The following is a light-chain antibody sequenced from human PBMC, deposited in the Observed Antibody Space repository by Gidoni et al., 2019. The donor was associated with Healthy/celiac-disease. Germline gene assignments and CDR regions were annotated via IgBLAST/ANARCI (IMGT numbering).Light chain of an antibody. CDR1: QSVSNSY. V-gene: IGKV3-20*01. CDR2: GAS. J-gene: IGKJ1*01. CDR3: QQYGSSPPT. Sequence: EIVLTQYPGTLSLSPGDRATLSCTASQSVSNSYLAWYQQKPGQAPRLLIYGASSRATGIPDMFSGSGSGTDFTLTISRLEPEDFSVYYCQQYGSSPPTFGQGTKVEIK.